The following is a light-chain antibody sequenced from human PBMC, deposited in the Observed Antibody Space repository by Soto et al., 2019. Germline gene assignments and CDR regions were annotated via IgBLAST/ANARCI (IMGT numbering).Light chain of an antibody. Sequence: QSVLTQPPSVSAAPGQKDPISCSGSSSNIGGNSVSWYQQLPGTAPKLLIYDDNKRPSGIPDRFSGSNSGTSATLGITGFQTGDEADYYCGSWDSSLSAYVFGTGSKVTVL. J-gene: IGLJ1*01. CDR3: GSWDSSLSAYV. CDR2: DDN. CDR1: SSNIGGNS. V-gene: IGLV1-51*01.